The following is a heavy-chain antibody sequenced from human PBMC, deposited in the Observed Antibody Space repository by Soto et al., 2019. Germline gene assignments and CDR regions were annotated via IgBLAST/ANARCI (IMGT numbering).Heavy chain of an antibody. CDR2: ISDGCRAM. Sequence: QVQLVESGGGLVNPGGSLRLSCVASGFTFSDYYMTWIRQAPGKGLEWVSGISDGCRAMYYEDSVKGRFTISRDNADNSLYFQMNCLRAEDTAVYYCAIERVVGSGCHPKDYWGQGSLVTGSS. D-gene: IGHD2-2*01. CDR1: GFTFSDYY. J-gene: IGHJ4*02. V-gene: IGHV3-11*01. CDR3: AIERVVGSGCHPKDY.